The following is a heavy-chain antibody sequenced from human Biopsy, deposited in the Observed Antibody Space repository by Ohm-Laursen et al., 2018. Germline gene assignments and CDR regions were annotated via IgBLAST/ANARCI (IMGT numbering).Heavy chain of an antibody. J-gene: IGHJ4*02. CDR1: GGSISSFY. V-gene: IGHV4-59*08. D-gene: IGHD2-15*01. CDR3: ARRGSGGRSFDH. Sequence: SETLSLTCAVSGGSISSFYWTWIRQPPGKGPEWIGDISDSGSTNYKPSLKSRVIISVDTSKNLFSLNLSSVTAADTAVYYCARRGSGGRSFDHWGQGTLVTVSS. CDR2: ISDSGST.